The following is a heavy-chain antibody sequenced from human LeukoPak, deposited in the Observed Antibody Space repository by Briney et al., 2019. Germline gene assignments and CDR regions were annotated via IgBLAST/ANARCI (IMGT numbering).Heavy chain of an antibody. CDR3: ARDISLDY. CDR1: GFTFSSCA. J-gene: IGHJ4*02. Sequence: PGGSLRLSCAASGFTFSSCAMHWVRQAPGKGLEYVSAISSNGGSTYYANSVKGRFTISRDNSKNTLYLQMGSLRAEDMAVYYCARDISLDYWGQGTLVTVSS. CDR2: ISSNGGST. V-gene: IGHV3-64*01.